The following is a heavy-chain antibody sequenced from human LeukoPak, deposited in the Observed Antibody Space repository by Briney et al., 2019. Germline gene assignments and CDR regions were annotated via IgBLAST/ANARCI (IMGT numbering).Heavy chain of an antibody. J-gene: IGHJ4*02. CDR3: ARGSGSYYKQNYYFDY. CDR1: GGSISSGGYY. Sequence: SQTLSLTCTVSGGSISSGGYYWSWIRQHPGKGLEWIGYIYYSGSTYYNPSLKSRVTISVATSKNQFSLKLSSVTAADTAVYYCARGSGSYYKQNYYFDYWGQGTLVTVSS. V-gene: IGHV4-31*03. CDR2: IYYSGST. D-gene: IGHD3-10*01.